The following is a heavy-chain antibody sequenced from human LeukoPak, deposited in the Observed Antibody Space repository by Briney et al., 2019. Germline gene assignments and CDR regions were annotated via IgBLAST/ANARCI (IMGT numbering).Heavy chain of an antibody. J-gene: IGHJ4*02. CDR3: ARAGPSYYDILTGEGYFDY. CDR2: SIPIFGTA. D-gene: IGHD3-9*01. Sequence: GASVKVSCKASGYTFTAYYMHWVRQAPGQGLEWMGGSIPIFGTANYAQKFQGRVTITADESPSTAYMYLSSLRSEDTAVYYCARAGPSYYDILTGEGYFDYWGQGTLVTVSS. CDR1: GYTFTAYY. V-gene: IGHV1-69*13.